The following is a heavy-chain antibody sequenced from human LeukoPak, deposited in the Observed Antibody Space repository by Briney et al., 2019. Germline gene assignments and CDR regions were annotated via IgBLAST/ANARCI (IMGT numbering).Heavy chain of an antibody. V-gene: IGHV3-48*01. Sequence: GGSLRLSCAVSGFTFSSYAMSWVRQAPGKGLEWVSYISSSSSTIFYADSVKGRFTISRDNAKNSLYLQMNSLRVEDTAVYYCARDGAAGLLFDFWGQGTLVTVSS. D-gene: IGHD6-13*01. CDR1: GFTFSSYA. CDR2: ISSSSSTI. CDR3: ARDGAAGLLFDF. J-gene: IGHJ4*02.